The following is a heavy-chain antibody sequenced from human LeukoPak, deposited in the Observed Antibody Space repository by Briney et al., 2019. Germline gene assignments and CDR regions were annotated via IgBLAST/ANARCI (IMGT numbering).Heavy chain of an antibody. V-gene: IGHV1-2*02. J-gene: IGHJ4*02. CDR1: GYTFTGYY. D-gene: IGHD6-13*01. Sequence: ASVKVSYKASGYTFTGYYMHWVRQAPGQGLEWMGWINPNSGGTNYAQKFQGRVTMTRDTSISTAYMELSRLRSDDTAVYYCARGGAAAGKGALYYFDYWGQGTLVTVSS. CDR2: INPNSGGT. CDR3: ARGGAAAGKGALYYFDY.